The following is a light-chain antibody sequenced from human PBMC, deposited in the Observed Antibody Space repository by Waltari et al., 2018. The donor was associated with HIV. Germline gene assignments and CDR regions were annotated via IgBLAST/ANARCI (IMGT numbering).Light chain of an antibody. Sequence: QPVVTQEPSVSVSAGGTVTLTCGSSTGAVTIGHYVYWFQQPPGRAPRTLIYDTNKRHSWTPARFSGSLLGSFGGRAALTLSGAQPEDEADYYCLLSYSGARVFSGGTKLTV. CDR1: TGAVTIGHY. J-gene: IGLJ2*01. CDR2: DTN. V-gene: IGLV7-46*01. CDR3: LLSYSGARV.